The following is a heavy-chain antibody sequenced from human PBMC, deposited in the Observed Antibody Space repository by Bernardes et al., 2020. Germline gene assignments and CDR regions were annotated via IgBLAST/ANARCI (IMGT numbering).Heavy chain of an antibody. D-gene: IGHD3-16*01. J-gene: IGHJ5*02. CDR2: IYHSGNT. V-gene: IGHV4-59*01. CDR3: ARYDFTVREHTFDP. CDR1: GDSMTKDY. Sequence: SETLSLTCNVSGDSMTKDYWSWIRQPPGKGLEWIAYIYHSGNTIYNPSLRSRVTISMDTSKNQFSLKMISVSAADTAVYYCARYDFTVREHTFDPWGQGTLVTVSS.